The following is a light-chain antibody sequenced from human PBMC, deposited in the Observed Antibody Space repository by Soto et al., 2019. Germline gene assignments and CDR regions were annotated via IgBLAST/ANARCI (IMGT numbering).Light chain of an antibody. J-gene: IGLJ3*02. V-gene: IGLV1-44*01. CDR2: END. CDR3: AAWDDSLNALL. Sequence: QSVLTQPPSASGTPGQTVTISCSGSTSNIGTNNVNWYQQLPGTAPKLLIYENDQRPSGVPDRFSGSTSGTTASLAISGLQSEDEGDYHCAAWDDSLNALLFGGGTKLTVL. CDR1: TSNIGTNN.